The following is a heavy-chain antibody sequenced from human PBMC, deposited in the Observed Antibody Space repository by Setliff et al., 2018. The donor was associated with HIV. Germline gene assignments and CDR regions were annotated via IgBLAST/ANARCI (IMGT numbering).Heavy chain of an antibody. CDR3: AKDHATSSWFTALLDY. J-gene: IGHJ4*02. D-gene: IGHD6-13*01. V-gene: IGHV3-30*02. CDR2: IRYDGSNK. Sequence: PGGSLRLSCAASGFTFSTYGMHWVRQAPGKGLEWVAFIRYDGSNKHYADSVKGRFTISRDNSKNTLYLQMNSLRAEDTAVYYCAKDHATSSWFTALLDYWGQGALVTVSS. CDR1: GFTFSTYG.